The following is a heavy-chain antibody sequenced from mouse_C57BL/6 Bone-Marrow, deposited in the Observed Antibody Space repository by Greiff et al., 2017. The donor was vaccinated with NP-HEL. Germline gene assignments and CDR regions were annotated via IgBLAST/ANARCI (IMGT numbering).Heavy chain of an antibody. V-gene: IGHV8-12*01. Sequence: LKESGPGILQSSQTLSLTCSFSGFSLSTSGMGVSWIRQPSGKGLEWLAHIYWDDDKRYNPSLKSRLTISKDTSRNQVFLKITSVDTADTATYYCARRDYYGSSPYAMDYWGQGTSVTVSS. CDR1: GFSLSTSGMG. D-gene: IGHD1-1*01. J-gene: IGHJ4*01. CDR3: ARRDYYGSSPYAMDY. CDR2: IYWDDDK.